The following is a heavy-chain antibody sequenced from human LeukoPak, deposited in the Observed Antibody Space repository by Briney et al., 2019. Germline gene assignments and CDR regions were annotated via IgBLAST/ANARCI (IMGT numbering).Heavy chain of an antibody. Sequence: GGYLRLYCAASGFTCSSYAMSWVGQAPGKGLEWVSGISGTGGNTYYEDSVKGRLTISRDNSKNTLYLQINSLRADDTAVYYCAKDRYSGSPYYFDYWAQGTLVTVSS. D-gene: IGHD5-12*01. CDR1: GFTCSSYA. CDR2: ISGTGGNT. CDR3: AKDRYSGSPYYFDY. J-gene: IGHJ4*02. V-gene: IGHV3-23*01.